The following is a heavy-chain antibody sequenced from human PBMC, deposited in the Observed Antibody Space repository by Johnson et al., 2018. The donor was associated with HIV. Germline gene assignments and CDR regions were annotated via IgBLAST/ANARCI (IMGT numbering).Heavy chain of an antibody. V-gene: IGHV3-9*01. D-gene: IGHD4-11*01. CDR2: ISWNSGSI. CDR3: AKVRSRWTTFDDAFDI. Sequence: LLVESGGGLVQPGRSLRLSCAASGFTFDDYAMHWVRQAPGKGLEWVSGISWNSGSIGYADSVKGRFTISRDNAKNSLYLQMNSMRPEDTALYYCAKVRSRWTTFDDAFDIWGQVTMVTVSS. CDR1: GFTFDDYA. J-gene: IGHJ3*02.